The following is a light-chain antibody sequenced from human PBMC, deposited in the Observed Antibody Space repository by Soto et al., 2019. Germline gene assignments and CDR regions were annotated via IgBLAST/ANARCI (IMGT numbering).Light chain of an antibody. CDR3: QQYNNWPLYT. Sequence: EIVMTQSPGTLSVSPGERATLSCRASQDIGTNLAWYQQRPGQAPRPLIYAASPRATDIPARFTGRGSGTEFTLTISSLQSEDFAVYFCQQYNNWPLYTFGQGTKLEI. J-gene: IGKJ2*01. CDR1: QDIGTN. CDR2: AAS. V-gene: IGKV3-15*01.